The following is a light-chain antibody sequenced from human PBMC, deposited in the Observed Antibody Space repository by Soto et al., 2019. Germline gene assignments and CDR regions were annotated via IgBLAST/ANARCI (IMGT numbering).Light chain of an antibody. V-gene: IGKV3-20*01. J-gene: IGKJ2*03. CDR3: QQYGSSPMYS. CDR2: AAS. Sequence: EIVLTQSPGTLSLSPGEGATLSCRASQSINSNVLASYQHKVGQAPRLLLHAASIRATGIPDRFSGSGSGTDFTLTISRREPEDFAVYYCQQYGSSPMYSFGQGTKLEIK. CDR1: QSINSNV.